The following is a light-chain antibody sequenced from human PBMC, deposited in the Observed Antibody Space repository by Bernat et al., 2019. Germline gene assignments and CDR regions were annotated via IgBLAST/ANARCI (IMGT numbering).Light chain of an antibody. J-gene: IGLJ2*01. V-gene: IGLV1-40*01. CDR2: GSS. CDR1: RSNIGAGHD. Sequence: QSVLTQPPAVSGAPGQRVTISCTWSRSNIGAGHDVHWYQQLPGTAPKLLIYGSSNRPSGVPRRFSASKSGTSASLAITGLQAEDEADYYCQSYDSNLSGSVFGGGTKLTVL. CDR3: QSYDSNLSGSV.